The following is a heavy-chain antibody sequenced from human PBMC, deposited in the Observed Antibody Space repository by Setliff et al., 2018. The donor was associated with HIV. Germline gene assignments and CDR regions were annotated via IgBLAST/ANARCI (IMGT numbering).Heavy chain of an antibody. CDR1: GGSIRSGNW. V-gene: IGHV4-4*02. J-gene: IGHJ3*02. Sequence: SETLSLTCAVSGGSIRSGNWWTWVRQSPGKGLEWIGEIYHSGSTNYSPSLKSRVTISLDKSKNQFSLKLSSVTAADTAVYYCARPYYDSSDYSWVDAFDIWAQGTMVT. D-gene: IGHD3-22*01. CDR3: ARPYYDSSDYSWVDAFDI. CDR2: IYHSGST.